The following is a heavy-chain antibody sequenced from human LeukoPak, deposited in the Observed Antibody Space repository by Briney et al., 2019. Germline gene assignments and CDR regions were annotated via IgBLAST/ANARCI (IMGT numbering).Heavy chain of an antibody. CDR1: GGSFSDYY. CDR2: INHSGIT. Sequence: PSETLSLTCAVFGGSFSDYYWSWIRQPPGKGLEWIGEINHSGITNYNPSLKSRVTISADTSKNQFSLKLSSVIAADTSVYYCASDTVAGTGWGQGTLVTVSS. J-gene: IGHJ4*02. V-gene: IGHV4-34*01. CDR3: ASDTVAGTG. D-gene: IGHD6-19*01.